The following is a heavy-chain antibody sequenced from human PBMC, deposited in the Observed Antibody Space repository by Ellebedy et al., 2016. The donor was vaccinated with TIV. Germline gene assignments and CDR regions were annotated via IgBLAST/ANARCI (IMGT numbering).Heavy chain of an antibody. CDR1: GYTFTSYD. D-gene: IGHD2-2*01. V-gene: IGHV1-8*01. Sequence: AASVKVSCKSSGYTFTSYDINWVRQATGQGLEWMGWMNTNSGNTGYAQKFQGRVTMTRNTSISTAYMELSSLRSEDTAVYYCAINSRTSRYFDYWGQGTLVTVSS. CDR2: MNTNSGNT. J-gene: IGHJ4*02. CDR3: AINSRTSRYFDY.